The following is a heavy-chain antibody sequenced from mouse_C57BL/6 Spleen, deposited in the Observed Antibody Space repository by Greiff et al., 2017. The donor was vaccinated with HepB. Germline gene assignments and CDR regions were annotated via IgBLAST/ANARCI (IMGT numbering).Heavy chain of an antibody. CDR1: GYTFTDYY. CDR3: ARFYYDWYFDV. J-gene: IGHJ1*03. V-gene: IGHV1-76*01. D-gene: IGHD2-4*01. Sequence: VQLQESGAELVRPGASVKLSCKASGYTFTDYYINWVKQRPGQGLEWIARIYPGSGNTYYNEKFKGKATLTAEKSSSTAYMQLSSLTSEDSAVYFCARFYYDWYFDVWGTGTTVTVSS. CDR2: IYPGSGNT.